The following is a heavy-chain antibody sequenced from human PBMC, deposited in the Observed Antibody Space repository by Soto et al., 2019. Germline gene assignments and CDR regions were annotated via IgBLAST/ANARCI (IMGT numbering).Heavy chain of an antibody. CDR2: IDPSDSYT. CDR3: GRGGRLWFGEVPNFSYYAMDV. CDR1: GYSFTTYW. V-gene: IGHV5-10-1*01. Sequence: GESLKISCYGSGYSFTTYWITWVRQMPGKGLEWMGRIDPSDSYTNYSPSFQGHVTISADKSISTAYLQWSSLKASDTAMYYCGRGGRLWFGEVPNFSYYAMDVWGQGTTVTVSS. D-gene: IGHD3-10*01. J-gene: IGHJ6*02.